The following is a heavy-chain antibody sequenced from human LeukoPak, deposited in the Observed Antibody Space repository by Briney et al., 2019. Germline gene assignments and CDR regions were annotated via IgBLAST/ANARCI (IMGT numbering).Heavy chain of an antibody. J-gene: IGHJ4*02. Sequence: GGSLRLSCATSEFTFSNCWMSWVRQAPGKGLEWVGRIKSKTDGGTTDYAAPVKGRFTISRDDSKNTLYLQMNSLKTEDTAVYYCTTGGVVVVVAATLADYWGQGTLVTVSS. CDR3: TTGGVVVVVAATLADY. V-gene: IGHV3-15*01. D-gene: IGHD2-15*01. CDR2: IKSKTDGGTT. CDR1: EFTFSNCW.